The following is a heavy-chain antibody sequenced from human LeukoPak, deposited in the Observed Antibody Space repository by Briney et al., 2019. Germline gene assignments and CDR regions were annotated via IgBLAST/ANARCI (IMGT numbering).Heavy chain of an antibody. Sequence: PSQTLSLTCTVSGGSISSGGYYWSWIRQPPGKGLEWIGYIYHSGSTYYNPSLKSRVTISVDRSKNQFSLKLSSVTAADTAVYYCASGDCTNGVCYNGEDAFDIWGQGTMVTVSS. CDR2: IYHSGST. V-gene: IGHV4-30-2*01. CDR3: ASGDCTNGVCYNGEDAFDI. J-gene: IGHJ3*02. CDR1: GGSISSGGYY. D-gene: IGHD2-8*01.